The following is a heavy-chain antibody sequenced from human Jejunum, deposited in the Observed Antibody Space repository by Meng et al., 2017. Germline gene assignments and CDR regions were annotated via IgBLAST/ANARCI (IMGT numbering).Heavy chain of an antibody. CDR3: ARDSETYPTYFDY. CDR2: ISDSGTT. J-gene: IGHJ4*02. V-gene: IGHV4-61*03. D-gene: IGHD5-24*01. Sequence: GQLQVSGPGRVMASETLSLTCTVSGGSVSSGFYYWSWIRQPPGKGLEWMGYISDSGTTNYNPTLKSRVTMSVDTSKNHFSLKLTSVTAADTAVYFCARDSETYPTYFDYWGQGTLVTVSS. CDR1: GGSVSSGFYY.